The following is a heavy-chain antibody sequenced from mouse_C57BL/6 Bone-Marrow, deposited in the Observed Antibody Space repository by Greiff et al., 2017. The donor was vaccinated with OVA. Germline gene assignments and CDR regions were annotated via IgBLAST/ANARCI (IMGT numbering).Heavy chain of an antibody. CDR1: GFNIKDDY. V-gene: IGHV14-4*01. Sequence: EVKVVESGAELVRPGASVKLSCTASGFNIKDDYMHWVKQRPEQGLEWIGWIDPENGDTEYASKFQGKATITADTSSNTAYLQLSSLTSEDTAVYYCTINFFFDYWGQGTTLTVSS. J-gene: IGHJ2*01. D-gene: IGHD1-3*01. CDR2: IDPENGDT. CDR3: TINFFFDY.